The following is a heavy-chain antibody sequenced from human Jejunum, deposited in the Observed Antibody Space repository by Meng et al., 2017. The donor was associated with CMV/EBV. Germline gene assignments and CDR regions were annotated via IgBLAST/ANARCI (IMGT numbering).Heavy chain of an antibody. CDR1: GFTVSSSY. V-gene: IGHV3-72*01. J-gene: IGHJ4*02. CDR3: ARDGGRYDFGDY. Sequence: GFTVSSSYMNWVRQAPEKGLEWVARIRHKASSYSTEYAASVKGRFTVSRDDSKNSLYLQMSSLKTEDTAVYYCARDGGRYDFGDYWGQGTLVTVSS. CDR2: IRHKASSYST. D-gene: IGHD1-1*01.